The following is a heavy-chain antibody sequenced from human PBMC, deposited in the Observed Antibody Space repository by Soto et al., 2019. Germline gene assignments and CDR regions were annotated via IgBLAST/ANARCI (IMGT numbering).Heavy chain of an antibody. CDR2: IIPIIGII. CDR1: GGTFSTYT. V-gene: IGHV1-69*08. CDR3: AGDPDSHYNDSHASSYP. D-gene: IGHD3-22*01. J-gene: IGHJ5*02. Sequence: QVQLVQSGAEVKKPGSSVKVSCKASGGTFSTYTITWVRQAPGQGLEWMGRIIPIIGIINYAPKFQGRGTITADKFTGTAYMELTRLRSDDTAVYYCAGDPDSHYNDSHASSYPWGQGTLVTVSS.